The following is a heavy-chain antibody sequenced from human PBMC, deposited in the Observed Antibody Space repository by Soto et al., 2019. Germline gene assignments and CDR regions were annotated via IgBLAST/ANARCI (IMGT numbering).Heavy chain of an antibody. CDR2: IIPIFGTA. Sequence: QVQLVQSGAEVKKPGSSVKVSCKASGGTFSSYAISWVRQAPGQGLEWMGGIIPIFGTANYAQKFQGRVTITADKSTSTAYMELSSLRSEDTAVYYCARDYYDSSGYQVDYYYYGMDVWVQGTTVTVSS. V-gene: IGHV1-69*06. CDR1: GGTFSSYA. CDR3: ARDYYDSSGYQVDYYYYGMDV. D-gene: IGHD3-22*01. J-gene: IGHJ6*02.